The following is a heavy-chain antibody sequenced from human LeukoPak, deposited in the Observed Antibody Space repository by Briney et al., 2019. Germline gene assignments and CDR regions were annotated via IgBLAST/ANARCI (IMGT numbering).Heavy chain of an antibody. CDR3: AKVSWANYFDY. J-gene: IGHJ4*02. D-gene: IGHD6-13*01. CDR1: GFTFSSYA. CDR2: ISGSGGNT. V-gene: IGHV3-23*01. Sequence: PGGSLRLSCGASGFTFSSYAMSWVRQAPGKGLEWVSGISGSGGNTHYADSVRGRFTISRDNSRNTVYLEMNSLRAEDTAIYYCAKVSWANYFDYWGQGTLVTVSS.